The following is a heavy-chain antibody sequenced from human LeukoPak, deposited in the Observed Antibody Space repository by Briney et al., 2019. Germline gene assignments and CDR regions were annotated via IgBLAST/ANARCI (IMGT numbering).Heavy chain of an antibody. J-gene: IGHJ4*02. CDR2: MNPNSGNT. V-gene: IGHV1-8*01. D-gene: IGHD2-15*01. CDR1: GYTFTSYD. CDR3: AREARYSSGGSCYSVYYFDY. Sequence: ASVKVSCKASGYTFTSYDINWVRQATGQGLEWMGWMNPNSGNTGYAQKFQGRVTMTRNTSISTAYMELSSLRSEDTAVYYCAREARYSSGGSCYSVYYFDYWGQGTLVTISS.